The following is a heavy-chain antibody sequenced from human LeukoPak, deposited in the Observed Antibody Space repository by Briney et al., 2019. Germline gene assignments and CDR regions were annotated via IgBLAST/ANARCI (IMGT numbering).Heavy chain of an antibody. CDR1: GFTFSSYA. CDR3: ARAPTVTTWVANN. CDR2: IYSSRVDT. D-gene: IGHD4-17*01. V-gene: IGHV3-23*01. Sequence: PGGSLRLSCAASGFTFSSYAMIWVRQAPGKGLEWVSSIYSSRVDTYHADSVKGLFTISRDNSKNTLYLQMNSLRAEDTAVYYCARAPTVTTWVANNWGQGTLVTVSS. J-gene: IGHJ4*02.